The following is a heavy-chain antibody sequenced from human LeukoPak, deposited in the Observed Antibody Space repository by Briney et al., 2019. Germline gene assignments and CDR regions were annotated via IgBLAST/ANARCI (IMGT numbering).Heavy chain of an antibody. CDR1: GFTFSSYS. CDR2: ISSSTSYI. CDR3: ARNRSPGGGYSYGHDAFDI. V-gene: IGHV3-21*01. D-gene: IGHD5-18*01. J-gene: IGHJ3*02. Sequence: GGSLRLSCAASGFTFSSYSMNWVRQAPGKGLEWVSSISSSTSYIYYADSVKGRFTISRDNAKNSLYLQMNSLRAEDTAVYYCARNRSPGGGYSYGHDAFDIWGQGTMVTVSS.